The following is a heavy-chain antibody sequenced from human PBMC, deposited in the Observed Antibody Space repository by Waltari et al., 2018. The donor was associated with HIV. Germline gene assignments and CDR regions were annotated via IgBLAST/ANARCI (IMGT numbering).Heavy chain of an antibody. CDR1: GYTFTNYG. J-gene: IGHJ6*02. CDR2: ISAYNGNT. Sequence: QVQLVQSGAEVKKPGASVKVSCKAAGYTFTNYGISWVRQAPGQWLEWMGWISAYNGNTNDAQRFQGRVTMTTDTSTSTAYMELRSLRSDDTAVYYCASNRHYYDSSAYHHYGMDVWGQGTTVTVSS. D-gene: IGHD3-22*01. V-gene: IGHV1-18*01. CDR3: ASNRHYYDSSAYHHYGMDV.